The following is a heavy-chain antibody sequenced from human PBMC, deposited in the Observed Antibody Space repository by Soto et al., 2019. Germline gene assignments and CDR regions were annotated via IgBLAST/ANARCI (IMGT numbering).Heavy chain of an antibody. D-gene: IGHD3-16*01. J-gene: IGHJ3*02. CDR2: IYWDDDK. V-gene: IGHV2-5*02. CDR1: GFSLSTSGVG. Sequence: QITLKESGPTLVKPTQTLTLTCTFSGFSLSTSGVGVGWIRQPPGKALEWLALIYWDDDKRYSPSLKSRLTITKDTAKSQVVLTMTNLDPVDTATYYCAHRRAARIMIKLGPPKDAFDIWCQGTMVTVSS. CDR3: AHRRAARIMIKLGPPKDAFDI.